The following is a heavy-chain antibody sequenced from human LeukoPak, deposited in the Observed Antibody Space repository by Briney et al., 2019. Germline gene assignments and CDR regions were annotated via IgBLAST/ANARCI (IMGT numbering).Heavy chain of an antibody. Sequence: PGGSLRLSCAASGFTFSSYGMHWVRQAPGRGLEWVSFTSSSSSTIYYAESVKGRFTISRDNAKNSLYLQMNSLRAEDTAVYYCARGSGHYDSAGYYLYWYFDLWGRGTLVTVSS. D-gene: IGHD3-22*01. CDR1: GFTFSSYG. CDR3: ARGSGHYDSAGYYLYWYFDL. CDR2: TSSSSSTI. V-gene: IGHV3-48*04. J-gene: IGHJ2*01.